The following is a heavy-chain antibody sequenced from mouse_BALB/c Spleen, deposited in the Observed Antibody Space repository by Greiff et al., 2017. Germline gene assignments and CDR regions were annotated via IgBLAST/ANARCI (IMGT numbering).Heavy chain of an antibody. J-gene: IGHJ2*01. V-gene: IGHV5-9-4*01. Sequence: EVKLVESGGGLVKPGGSLKLSCAASGFTFSSYAMSWVRQSPEKRLEWVAEISSGGSYTYYPDTVTGRFTISRDNAKNTLYLEMSSLRSEDTAMYYCARDRGYGYYFDYWGQGTTLTVAS. D-gene: IGHD1-1*01. CDR1: GFTFSSYA. CDR2: ISSGGSYT. CDR3: ARDRGYGYYFDY.